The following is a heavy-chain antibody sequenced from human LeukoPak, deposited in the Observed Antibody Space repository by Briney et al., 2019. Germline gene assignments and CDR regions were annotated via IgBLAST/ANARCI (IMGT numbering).Heavy chain of an antibody. J-gene: IGHJ5*02. CDR2: ISYDGSNK. Sequence: GGSLRLSCAASGFTFSSYGMHWDRQAPGKGLEWVAVISYDGSNKYYADSVKGRFTISRDNSKNTLYLQMNSLRAEDTAVYYCAKGVHRSLLTYNWFDPWGQGTLVTVSS. D-gene: IGHD1-1*01. CDR1: GFTFSSYG. CDR3: AKGVHRSLLTYNWFDP. V-gene: IGHV3-30*18.